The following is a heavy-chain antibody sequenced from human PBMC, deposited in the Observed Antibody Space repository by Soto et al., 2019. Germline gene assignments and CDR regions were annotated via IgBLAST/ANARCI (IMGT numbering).Heavy chain of an antibody. CDR2: IDPSDSYT. D-gene: IGHD6-13*01. CDR1: GYSFTIYW. Sequence: GESLKISCKGSGYSFTIYWISWVLQMPGKGLEWMGRIDPSDSYTNYSPSFQGHVTISADKSISTAYLQWSSLKASDTAMYYCARQLYSSSWYWFDPWGQGTLVTVSS. J-gene: IGHJ5*02. CDR3: ARQLYSSSWYWFDP. V-gene: IGHV5-10-1*01.